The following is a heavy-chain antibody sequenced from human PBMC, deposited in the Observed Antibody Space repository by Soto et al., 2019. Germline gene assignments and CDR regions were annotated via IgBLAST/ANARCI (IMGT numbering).Heavy chain of an antibody. V-gene: IGHV1-69*13. J-gene: IGHJ6*02. Sequence: SVKVSCKASGGTFSSYAISWVRQAPGQGLEWMGGIIPIFGTANYAQKFQGRVTITADESTSTAYMELSSLRSEDTAVYYCARHTYDILTGYPGYYYGMDVWGQGTTVTVSS. CDR3: ARHTYDILTGYPGYYYGMDV. D-gene: IGHD3-9*01. CDR2: IIPIFGTA. CDR1: GGTFSSYA.